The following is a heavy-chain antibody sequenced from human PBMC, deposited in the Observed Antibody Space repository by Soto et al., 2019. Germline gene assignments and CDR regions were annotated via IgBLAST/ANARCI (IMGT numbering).Heavy chain of an antibody. CDR1: GFTFSSYG. V-gene: IGHV3-33*01. Sequence: PGGSLRLSCAASGFTFSSYGMHWLRQAPGKGLEWVAVIWYDGSNKYYADSVKGRFTISRDNSKNTLYLQMNSLRAEDTAVYYCARDKSYGSYEYYYYGMDVWGQGTTVTVSS. CDR3: ARDKSYGSYEYYYYGMDV. J-gene: IGHJ6*02. D-gene: IGHD1-26*01. CDR2: IWYDGSNK.